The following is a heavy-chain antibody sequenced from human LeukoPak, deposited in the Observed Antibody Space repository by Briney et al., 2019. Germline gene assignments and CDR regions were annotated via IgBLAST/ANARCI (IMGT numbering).Heavy chain of an antibody. CDR2: MNPNSSNT. J-gene: IGHJ4*02. V-gene: IGHV1-8*03. Sequence: GASVKVSGKASGYTFTSYDINWVRQATGQGLGWRGWMNPNSSNTGYAQKFQGRVTITRNTAISTAYMELSSLRSADTDVYYCARGRSSSSWILSRRLFDYWGQGTLVTVSS. D-gene: IGHD6-13*01. CDR3: ARGRSSSSWILSRRLFDY. CDR1: GYTFTSYD.